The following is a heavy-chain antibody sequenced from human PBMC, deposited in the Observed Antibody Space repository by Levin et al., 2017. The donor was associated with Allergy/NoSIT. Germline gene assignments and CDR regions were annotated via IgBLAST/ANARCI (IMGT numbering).Heavy chain of an antibody. CDR1: GGSISSYY. J-gene: IGHJ6*03. CDR3: ARGNSGWYMRVDYYYYMDV. V-gene: IGHV4-59*01. CDR2: IYYSGST. D-gene: IGHD6-19*01. Sequence: SETLSLTCTVSGGSISSYYWSWIRQPPGKGLEWIGYIYYSGSTNYNPSLKSRVTISVDTSKNQFSLKLSSVTAADTAVYYCARGNSGWYMRVDYYYYMDVWGKGTTVTVSS.